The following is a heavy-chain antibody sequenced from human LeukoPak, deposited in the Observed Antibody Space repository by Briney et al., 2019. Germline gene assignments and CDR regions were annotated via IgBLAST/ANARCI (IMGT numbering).Heavy chain of an antibody. D-gene: IGHD1-26*01. CDR3: ARGVPSGTESHFDY. Sequence: KPSETLSLTCTVSGGSISSSTYYWGWIRQPPGKGLEWIGTISYSGSTYYNPSLKSRVTISVDTSKNQFSLRVSSVTAADTAVYYCARGVPSGTESHFDYWGQGTLVTVSS. CDR1: GGSISSSTYY. CDR2: ISYSGST. J-gene: IGHJ4*02. V-gene: IGHV4-39*01.